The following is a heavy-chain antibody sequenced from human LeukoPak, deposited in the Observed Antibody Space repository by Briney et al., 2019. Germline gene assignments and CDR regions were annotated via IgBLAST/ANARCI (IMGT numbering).Heavy chain of an antibody. CDR1: GFTFSNYD. J-gene: IGHJ4*02. V-gene: IGHV3-13*01. CDR3: ARGLPGGFDY. Sequence: GGSLRLSCAASGFTFSNYDMHWVRQATGKGLEWVSGISTAGDTYYPGSVKGRFTVSRENAKNSLYLQMNSLRAGDTAVYYCARGLPGGFDYWGQGTLVTVSS. D-gene: IGHD3-16*01. CDR2: ISTAGDT.